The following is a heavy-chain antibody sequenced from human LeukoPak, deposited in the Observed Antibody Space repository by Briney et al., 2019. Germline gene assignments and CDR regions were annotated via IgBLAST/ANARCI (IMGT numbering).Heavy chain of an antibody. CDR1: GFTFSSYA. D-gene: IGHD1-1*01. CDR2: ISYDGSNK. Sequence: PGGSLRLSCAASGFTFSSYAMHWVRQAPGKGLEWVAVISYDGSNKYYADSVKGRFTISRDNSKNTLYLQMNSLRAEDTAVYYCATPKRYNWNDGRSDYWGQGTLVTVSS. CDR3: ATPKRYNWNDGRSDY. J-gene: IGHJ4*02. V-gene: IGHV3-30-3*01.